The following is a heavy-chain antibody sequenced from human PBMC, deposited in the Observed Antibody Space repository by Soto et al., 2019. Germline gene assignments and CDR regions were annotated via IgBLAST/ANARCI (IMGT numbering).Heavy chain of an antibody. D-gene: IGHD4-17*01. CDR1: GGSISSGGYS. J-gene: IGHJ6*02. CDR3: ARAHYGDYGYGMDV. V-gene: IGHV4-30-2*01. CDR2: IYHSGST. Sequence: QLQLQESGSGLVKPSQTLSLTCAVSGGSISSGGYSWSWIRQPPGKGLEWIGYIYHSGSTYYNPYLKRRGTISVDRSKNQFSLKLSSVTAADTAVYYCARAHYGDYGYGMDVWGQGTTVTVSS.